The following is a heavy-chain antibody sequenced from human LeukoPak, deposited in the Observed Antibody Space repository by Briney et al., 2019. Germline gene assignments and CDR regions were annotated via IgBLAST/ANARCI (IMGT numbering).Heavy chain of an antibody. D-gene: IGHD2-2*01. CDR1: GFTFSSYS. CDR3: ARDWAIVVPAAMEVHY. J-gene: IGHJ4*02. Sequence: PGGSLRLSCTASGFTFSSYSLNWVRQAPGKGLEWVSSVSTGSNYIYYADSVKGRFTISRDNDKNSLYLQMNSLRVEDTAVYYCARDWAIVVPAAMEVHYWGQGTLVTVSS. CDR2: VSTGSNYI. V-gene: IGHV3-21*01.